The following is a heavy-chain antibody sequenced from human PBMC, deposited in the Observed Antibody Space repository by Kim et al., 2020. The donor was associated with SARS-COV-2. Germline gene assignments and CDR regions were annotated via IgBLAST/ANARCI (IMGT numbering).Heavy chain of an antibody. CDR2: ISTNGGST. Sequence: GGSLRLSCAASGFSFSTYAMQWVRQAPGKGLDYVAAISTNGGSTNYADSVKGRFTISRDNSKNTLYLQMGSLRPEDMAVYYCARVVHSSDWYFFDYWGQGTLVPVSS. V-gene: IGHV3-64*02. CDR1: GFSFSTYA. D-gene: IGHD6-19*01. J-gene: IGHJ4*02. CDR3: ARVVHSSDWYFFDY.